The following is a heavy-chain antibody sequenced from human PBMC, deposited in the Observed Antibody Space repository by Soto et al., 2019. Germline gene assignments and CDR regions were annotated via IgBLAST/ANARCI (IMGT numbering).Heavy chain of an antibody. CDR1: GGTFSRYT. CDR3: ARDPWSFYGDTATAPCYIDP. D-gene: IGHD4-17*01. J-gene: IGHJ2*01. CDR2: IIPILGIA. Sequence: SVKVSCKACGGTFSRYTISWVRQAPGQGLEWMGRIIPILGIANYAQKFQGRVTITADKSTSTAYMELSSLRSEDTAVYYCARDPWSFYGDTATAPCYIDPRGRGPPIPVSS. V-gene: IGHV1-69*04.